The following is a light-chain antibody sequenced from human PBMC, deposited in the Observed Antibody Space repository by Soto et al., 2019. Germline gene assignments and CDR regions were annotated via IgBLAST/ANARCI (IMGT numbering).Light chain of an antibody. CDR1: QYVGNY. Sequence: IRLTQSPTSLSASVGDRVTITCQASQYVGNYLNWYQQKPGEPPRLLISGASNLEPGVPARFSGSGSGADFTCIISDLQPADVATYCSQQYDNIILSFGGGTKVEI. CDR2: GAS. V-gene: IGKV1-33*01. CDR3: QQYDNIILS. J-gene: IGKJ4*01.